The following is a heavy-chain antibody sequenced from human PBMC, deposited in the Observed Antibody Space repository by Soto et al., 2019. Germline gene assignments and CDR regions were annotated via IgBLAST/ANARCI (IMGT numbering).Heavy chain of an antibody. CDR3: ARERTFGENNHNYMVV. V-gene: IGHV3-33*01. J-gene: IGHJ6*03. D-gene: IGHD3-10*01. Sequence: PGKGLQWVGVIWSDGSNQRYAESVKGRFTISRDNSKNALYLQMNSLRAEDTAVYYCARERTFGENNHNYMVVWGTRITVTVSS. CDR2: IWSDGSNQ.